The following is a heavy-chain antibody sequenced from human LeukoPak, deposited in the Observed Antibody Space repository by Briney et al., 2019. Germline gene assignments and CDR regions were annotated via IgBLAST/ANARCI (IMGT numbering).Heavy chain of an antibody. D-gene: IGHD1-26*01. CDR1: VGSISSSSYY. J-gene: IGHJ4*02. V-gene: IGHV4-39*01. CDR2: IYYSGST. Sequence: SETLSLTCTVSVGSISSSSYYWGWIRQPPGKGLEWIGSIYYSGSTYYNPSLKSRVTISVDTSKNQFSLKLSSVTAADTAVYYCARRGIVGATVDYWGQGTLVTVSS. CDR3: ARRGIVGATVDY.